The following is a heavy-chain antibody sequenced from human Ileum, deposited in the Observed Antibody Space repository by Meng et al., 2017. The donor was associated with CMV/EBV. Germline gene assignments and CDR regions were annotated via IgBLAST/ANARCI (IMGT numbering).Heavy chain of an antibody. CDR2: INPSGGST. J-gene: IGHJ4*02. D-gene: IGHD1-26*01. Sequence: ASMKVSCKASGYTFTSYYMHWVRQAPGQGLEWMGIINPSGGSTSYAQKFQGRVTMTRDTSTSTVYMELSSLRSEDTAVYYCARDGGRENYFDYWGQGTLVTVSS. V-gene: IGHV1-46*01. CDR3: ARDGGRENYFDY. CDR1: GYTFTSYY.